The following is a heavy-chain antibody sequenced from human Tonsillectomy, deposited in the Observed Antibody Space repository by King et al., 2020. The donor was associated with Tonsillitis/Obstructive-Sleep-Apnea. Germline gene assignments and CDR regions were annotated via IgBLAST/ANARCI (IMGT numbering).Heavy chain of an antibody. CDR1: GYTFTSYY. CDR2: INPGYGKT. D-gene: IGHD1-26*01. CDR3: AGGEELRPFDY. J-gene: IGHJ4*02. Sequence: QLVQFGAEVEKPVASVLGSCKAFGYTFTSYYIQLVRQAPGQRLSWMGLINPGYGKTKYSHEFPGRVTMTRDTSATTAYMELSSLRSEDTAVYYCAGGEELRPFDYWGQGTLVTVSS. V-gene: IGHV1-3*01.